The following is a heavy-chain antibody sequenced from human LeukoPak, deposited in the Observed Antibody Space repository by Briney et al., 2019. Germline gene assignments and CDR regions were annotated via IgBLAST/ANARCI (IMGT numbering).Heavy chain of an antibody. Sequence: SETLSLTCTVFGASISTHYWSWIRQSPGKGLEWIGYISYRGSTDYNPSLRSRVTLSVDTSTNQISLRLMSVTAADTAVYYCAKGQYSSSSSFDYWGQGTLVTVSS. CDR2: ISYRGST. CDR3: AKGQYSSSSSFDY. CDR1: GASISTHY. J-gene: IGHJ4*02. V-gene: IGHV4-59*11. D-gene: IGHD6-6*01.